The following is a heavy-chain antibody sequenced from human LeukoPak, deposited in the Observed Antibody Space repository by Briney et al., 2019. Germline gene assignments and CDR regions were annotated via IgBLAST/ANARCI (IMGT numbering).Heavy chain of an antibody. V-gene: IGHV4-30-4*01. CDR2: LYYIGST. CDR3: ARGSLVRGVPFLDY. D-gene: IGHD3-10*01. Sequence: SETLSLTCTVSGGSSSSGDYYWSWIRQPPGKDLEWIGYLYYIGSTYYNPSLKSRVTISEDKSKKQFSLDLSSVTAADTAVYYCARGSLVRGVPFLDYWGQGALVTVSS. J-gene: IGHJ4*02. CDR1: GGSSSSGDYY.